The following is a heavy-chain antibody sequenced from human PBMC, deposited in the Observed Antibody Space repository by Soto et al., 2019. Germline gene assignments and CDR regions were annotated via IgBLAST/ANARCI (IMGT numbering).Heavy chain of an antibody. CDR2: IYSGGYT. D-gene: IGHD3-10*01. Sequence: WGSLRLSCAASGCTVSSDYMGLVRQAPGKGLEWVAIIYSGGYTYHADTVKGRFTISRDDPKNTLFLQMNSLRAEDTAVYYCARGLSRAFFDYWGQGTLVTVS. CDR3: ARGLSRAFFDY. J-gene: IGHJ4*02. V-gene: IGHV3-66*01. CDR1: GCTVSSDY.